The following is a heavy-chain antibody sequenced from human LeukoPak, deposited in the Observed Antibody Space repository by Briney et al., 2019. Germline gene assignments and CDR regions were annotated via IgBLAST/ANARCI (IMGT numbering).Heavy chain of an antibody. D-gene: IGHD1-26*01. CDR1: GGSFSGYY. Sequence: SETLSLTCAVYGGSFSGYYWSWIRQPPWKGLEWIGEINHSGSTNYNPSLKSRVTISVDTSKNQFSLKLSSVTAADTAVYYCARDLAGQGGYWGQGTLVTVSS. J-gene: IGHJ4*02. CDR3: ARDLAGQGGY. V-gene: IGHV4-34*01. CDR2: INHSGST.